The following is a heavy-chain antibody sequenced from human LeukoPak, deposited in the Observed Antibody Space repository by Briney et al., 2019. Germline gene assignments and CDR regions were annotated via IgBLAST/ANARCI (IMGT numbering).Heavy chain of an antibody. V-gene: IGHV3-21*01. Sequence: GGSLRLSCAASGFTFTTYSMNWVRQAPGKGLEWVSSISSSSNYMYYADSVKDRFTISRDNAKNSLYLQMNSLRVEDTAVYYCVRASGGSCFDYWGQGTLVTVSS. CDR3: VRASGGSCFDY. D-gene: IGHD2-15*01. CDR1: GFTFTTYS. J-gene: IGHJ4*02. CDR2: ISSSSNYM.